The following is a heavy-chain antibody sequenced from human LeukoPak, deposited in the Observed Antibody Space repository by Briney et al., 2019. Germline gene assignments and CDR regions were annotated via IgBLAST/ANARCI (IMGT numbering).Heavy chain of an antibody. CDR2: INHSGST. J-gene: IGHJ3*02. D-gene: IGHD2-2*01. Sequence: SETLSLTCAVYGGSFSGYYWSWIRQPPGKGLEWIGEINHSGSTNYNPSLKSRVTMSVDTSKNQFSLKLSSVTAADTAVYYCARESCSSTSCYAGRTVAFDIWGQGTMVTVSS. V-gene: IGHV4-34*01. CDR1: GGSFSGYY. CDR3: ARESCSSTSCYAGRTVAFDI.